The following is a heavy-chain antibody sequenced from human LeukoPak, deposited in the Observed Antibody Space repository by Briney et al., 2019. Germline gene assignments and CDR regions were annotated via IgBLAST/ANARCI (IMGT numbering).Heavy chain of an antibody. D-gene: IGHD1-26*01. CDR1: GFTFSDYS. Sequence: GGSLRLSCAASGFTFSDYSMDWVRQAPGKGLEWVSSISSSSIYIYYADSVKGRFTISRDNAKNSLYLQMNSLRAEDTAVYYCARGAVPYYYYYGMDVWGQGTTVTVSS. J-gene: IGHJ6*02. CDR3: ARGAVPYYYYYGMDV. V-gene: IGHV3-21*01. CDR2: ISSSSIYI.